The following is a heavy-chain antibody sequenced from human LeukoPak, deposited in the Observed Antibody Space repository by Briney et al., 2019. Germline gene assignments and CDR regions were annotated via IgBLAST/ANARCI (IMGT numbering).Heavy chain of an antibody. V-gene: IGHV4-4*07. J-gene: IGHJ6*03. CDR3: ARVATGYSSSRYQRYSYYMDV. CDR1: GGSISSYY. Sequence: SGTLSLTCTVSGGSISSYYWSWIRQPAGKGLEWIGRIYTSGSNNYYPSLKSRVTISVDKSNNHFSLKLSSETAADPAVYYCARVATGYSSSRYQRYSYYMDVWGKGTTVTVSS. D-gene: IGHD6-13*01. CDR2: IYTSGSN.